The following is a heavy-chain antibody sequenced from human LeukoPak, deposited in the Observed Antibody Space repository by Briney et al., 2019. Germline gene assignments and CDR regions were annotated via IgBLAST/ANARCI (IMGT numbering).Heavy chain of an antibody. Sequence: SGGSLRLSCAASGFTFSSYSMNWVRQAPGKGLEWVSSISSSSSTIYYADSVKGRFTISRDNAKNSLYLQMNSLRAEDTAVYYCARDQPLYYYYYYMDVWGKGTTVTVSS. CDR1: GFTFSSYS. V-gene: IGHV3-48*01. J-gene: IGHJ6*03. D-gene: IGHD1-14*01. CDR2: ISSSSSTI. CDR3: ARDQPLYYYYYYMDV.